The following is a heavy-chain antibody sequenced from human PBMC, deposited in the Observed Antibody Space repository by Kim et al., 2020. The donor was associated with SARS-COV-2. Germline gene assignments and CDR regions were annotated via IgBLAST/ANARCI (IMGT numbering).Heavy chain of an antibody. V-gene: IGHV3-48*04. CDR3: ARAYSGSYWDLNYFDY. CDR2: ISSSSSTI. CDR1: GFTFSSYS. Sequence: GGSLRLSCAASGFTFSSYSMNWVRQAPGKGLEWVSYISSSSSTIYYADSVKGRFTISRDNAKNSLYLQMNSLRAEDTAVYYCARAYSGSYWDLNYFDYWGQGTLVTVSS. J-gene: IGHJ4*02. D-gene: IGHD1-26*01.